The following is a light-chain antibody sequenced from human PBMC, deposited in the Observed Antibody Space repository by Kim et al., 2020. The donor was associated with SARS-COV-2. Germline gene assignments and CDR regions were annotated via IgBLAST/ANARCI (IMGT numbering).Light chain of an antibody. CDR1: SPNIGKNA. CDR2: SDD. J-gene: IGLJ3*02. V-gene: IGLV1-44*01. CDR3: AAWDDSLSAWV. Sequence: ELTQPPSASGTPGQTVTVSCSGSSPNIGKNAVNWYQHVPGTAPKFLIFSDDRRPSGVPDRFSGSKSGSSASLAISGLRSDDEATYYCAAWDDSLSAWVFGGGTQLTVL.